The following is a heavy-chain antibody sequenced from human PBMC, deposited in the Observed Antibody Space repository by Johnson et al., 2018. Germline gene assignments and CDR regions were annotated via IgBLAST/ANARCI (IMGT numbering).Heavy chain of an antibody. J-gene: IGHJ3*02. CDR2: IWYDGSNK. Sequence: VQLVESGGGVVQPGRSXRLSCAASGFTFSSYGMHWVRQAPGKGLAWVAVIWYDGSNKYYADYVKGRFTIARDNSKNTLYLQMNSMRAEDTAVYVCANWDRRYDAFDIWGQGTMVTVSS. D-gene: IGHD1-26*01. CDR1: GFTFSSYG. CDR3: ANWDRRYDAFDI. V-gene: IGHV3-33*06.